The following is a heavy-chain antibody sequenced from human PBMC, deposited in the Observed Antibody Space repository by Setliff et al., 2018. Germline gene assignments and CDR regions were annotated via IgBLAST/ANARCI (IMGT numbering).Heavy chain of an antibody. CDR3: ARSPAVLGIVYLDP. D-gene: IGHD2-15*01. Sequence: SVKVSCKASGDSFSNYAISWVRQAPGQGLEWMGGIIPMFGTPAYTQKFQDRVTLTTDESTSTAYMELNSLTSEDTAVYYCARSPAVLGIVYLDPWGQGTLVTVSS. CDR1: GDSFSNYA. J-gene: IGHJ5*02. V-gene: IGHV1-69*05. CDR2: IIPMFGTP.